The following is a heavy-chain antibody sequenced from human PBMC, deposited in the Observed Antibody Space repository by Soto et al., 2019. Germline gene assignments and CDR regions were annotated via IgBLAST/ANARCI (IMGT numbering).Heavy chain of an antibody. CDR2: IYHSEST. V-gene: IGHV4-4*02. CDR3: ARGTTWIRGLFDY. Sequence: QVQLQESGPGLVKPSGTLSLTCAVSGGSMYTPNWWTWVRQTPGKGLQWIGEIYHSESTNYNPSLKSRVTISVDKSKAQSSLHLTSVTAADTAVYYCARGTTWIRGLFDYWGQGILVTVSS. D-gene: IGHD1-1*01. J-gene: IGHJ4*02. CDR1: GGSMYTPNW.